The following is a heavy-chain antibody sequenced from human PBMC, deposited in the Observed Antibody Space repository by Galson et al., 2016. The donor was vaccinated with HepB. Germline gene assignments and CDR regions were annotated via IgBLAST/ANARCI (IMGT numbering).Heavy chain of an antibody. Sequence: SLRLSCAGSGFTLSGNTMHWVRQAPGKGLEWVAVISNDGSNKYYGESVRGRFTISRDNSKNMLYLQMNSLRGDDTAVYYCAREGGSSSWLDCWGQGTLVPAAS. J-gene: IGHJ4*02. D-gene: IGHD6-19*01. CDR3: AREGGSSSWLDC. CDR2: ISNDGSNK. CDR1: GFTLSGNT. V-gene: IGHV3-30*04.